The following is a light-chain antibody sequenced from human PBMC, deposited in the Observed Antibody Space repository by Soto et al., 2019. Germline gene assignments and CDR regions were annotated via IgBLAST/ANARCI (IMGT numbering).Light chain of an antibody. V-gene: IGKV1-39*01. Sequence: DIQMTQSPSSLSASVGDRVTITCRASQSISSYLNWYQQKPGKAPSLLIYTSSNLQTGVPSRFSGSGSVTHFTLTINSLQPEDFATYYCQQSYNTPRTFGQGTKVDIK. CDR1: QSISSY. J-gene: IGKJ1*01. CDR2: TSS. CDR3: QQSYNTPRT.